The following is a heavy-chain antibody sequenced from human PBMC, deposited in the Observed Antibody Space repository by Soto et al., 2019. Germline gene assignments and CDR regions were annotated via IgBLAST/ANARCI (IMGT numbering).Heavy chain of an antibody. J-gene: IGHJ6*02. V-gene: IGHV3-15*01. CDR1: GITFSKAW. CDR3: TTNFYSDHGMDV. Sequence: PGGSLRLSCAASGITFSKAWMNWVRQSPGKGLEWVGRIKSRSDGGTTDYAAPVKGRFTISRDDSKDTLWLQMNSLKTEDTAVYYCTTNFYSDHGMDVWGQGTTVTVPS. D-gene: IGHD4-17*01. CDR2: IKSRSDGGTT.